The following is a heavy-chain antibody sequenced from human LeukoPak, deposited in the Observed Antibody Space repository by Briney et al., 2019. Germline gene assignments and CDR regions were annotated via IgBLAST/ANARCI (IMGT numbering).Heavy chain of an antibody. CDR1: GFALSSFE. V-gene: IGHV3-48*03. J-gene: IGHJ4*02. CDR3: ARGDYEIDY. Sequence: PGGSLRLSCSASGFALSSFERNWVRQAPGKGLEWVSYISRGGSSIYYADSAKGRFTISRDNAKNSLYLQMNSLRAEDTAVYYCARGDYEIDYWGQGTLVTVSS. D-gene: IGHD3-22*01. CDR2: ISRGGSSI.